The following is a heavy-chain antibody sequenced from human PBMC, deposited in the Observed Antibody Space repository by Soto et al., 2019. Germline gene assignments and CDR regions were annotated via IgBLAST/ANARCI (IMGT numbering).Heavy chain of an antibody. CDR3: AKDLGPYYYDSSGYYFDY. CDR2: ISGSGGST. Sequence: GGSLSLSCAASGFTFSSYAMSWVRQAPGKGLEWVSAISGSGGSTYYAVSLKGRFTISTDNSKNTLYLQMNSLRAEDTAVYYCAKDLGPYYYDSSGYYFDYWGQGTLVKVSS. V-gene: IGHV3-23*01. CDR1: GFTFSSYA. J-gene: IGHJ4*02. D-gene: IGHD3-22*01.